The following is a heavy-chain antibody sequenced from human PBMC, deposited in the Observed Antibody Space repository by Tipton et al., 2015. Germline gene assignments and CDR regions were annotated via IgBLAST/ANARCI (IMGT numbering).Heavy chain of an antibody. J-gene: IGHJ6*02. D-gene: IGHD4-17*01. Sequence: SLRLSCAASGFTLRRYWMHWVRQAPGKGLMWVSRINSDGSSTRHADSVKGRFTISRDNAKNTLFLQMNSLSAADTAVYYCASHYSTVTIPYYYYGMDVWGQGTTVTVSS. V-gene: IGHV3-74*01. CDR3: ASHYSTVTIPYYYYGMDV. CDR2: INSDGSST. CDR1: GFTLRRYW.